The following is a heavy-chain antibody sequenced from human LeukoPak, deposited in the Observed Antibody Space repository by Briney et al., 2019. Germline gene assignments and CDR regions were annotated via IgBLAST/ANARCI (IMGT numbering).Heavy chain of an antibody. J-gene: IGHJ4*02. Sequence: ASVKVSCKASGYTFTGYYMHWVRQAPGQGLEWMGWINPNSGGTNYAQKFQGRVTMTEDTSTDTAYMELSSLRSEDTAVYYCATVGDASPYYDFWSGSYLFDYWGQGTLVTVSS. CDR3: ATVGDASPYYDFWSGSYLFDY. V-gene: IGHV1-2*02. CDR2: INPNSGGT. CDR1: GYTFTGYY. D-gene: IGHD3-3*01.